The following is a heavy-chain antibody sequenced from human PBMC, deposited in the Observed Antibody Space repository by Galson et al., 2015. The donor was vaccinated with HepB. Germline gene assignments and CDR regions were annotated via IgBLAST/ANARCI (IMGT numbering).Heavy chain of an antibody. J-gene: IGHJ4*02. Sequence: SETLSLTCTVSGGSISSYYWSWIRQPPGKGLEWIGYIYYSGSTNYNPSLKSRVTISVDTYKNQLSLKLSSVTAADTAVYYCARDPYGDFEFDYWGQGTLVTVSS. D-gene: IGHD4-17*01. V-gene: IGHV4-59*01. CDR1: GGSISSYY. CDR3: ARDPYGDFEFDY. CDR2: IYYSGST.